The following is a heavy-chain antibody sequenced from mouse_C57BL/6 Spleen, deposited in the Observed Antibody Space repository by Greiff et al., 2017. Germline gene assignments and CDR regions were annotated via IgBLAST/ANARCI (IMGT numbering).Heavy chain of an antibody. J-gene: IGHJ1*03. Sequence: VQLKQSGPGLVKPSQSLSLTCSVTGSSITRGYYWNWIRQFPGNKLEWMGYISSDGSNNYHPPLKNRISITRDTSKNQFFLKLNSVTTEDTATYDCARGKDVTTVGGYFDVWGTGTTGTVSS. CDR2: ISSDGSN. D-gene: IGHD1-1*01. CDR3: ARGKDVTTVGGYFDV. CDR1: GSSITRGYY. V-gene: IGHV3-6*01.